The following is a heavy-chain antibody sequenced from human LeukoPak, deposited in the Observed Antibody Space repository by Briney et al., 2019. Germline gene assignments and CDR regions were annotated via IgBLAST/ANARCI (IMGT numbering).Heavy chain of an antibody. D-gene: IGHD3-10*01. Sequence: SQTLSLTCAVYGGSFSGYYWTWIRQPPGKGLEWIGEINHSGSTNYNPSLKSRVTISVDTSKNQFSLKLSSVTAADTAVYYCARGAYGSGSYAQNWFDRWGQGTLVTVSS. CDR2: INHSGST. CDR3: ARGAYGSGSYAQNWFDR. CDR1: GGSFSGYY. V-gene: IGHV4-34*01. J-gene: IGHJ5*02.